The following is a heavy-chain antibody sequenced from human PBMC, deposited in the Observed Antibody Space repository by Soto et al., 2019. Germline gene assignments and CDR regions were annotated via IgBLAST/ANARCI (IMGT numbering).Heavy chain of an antibody. D-gene: IGHD1-26*01. V-gene: IGHV3-30-3*01. CDR3: ARVPSGSYLYLDY. J-gene: IGHJ4*02. CDR1: GFTFSSYA. Sequence: QVQLVESGGGVVQPGRSLRLSCAASGFTFSSYAMHWVRQAPGKGLEWVAVISYDGSNKYYADSVEGRFTISRDNSKNTLYLQMNSLRAEDTAVYYCARVPSGSYLYLDYWGQGTLVTVSS. CDR2: ISYDGSNK.